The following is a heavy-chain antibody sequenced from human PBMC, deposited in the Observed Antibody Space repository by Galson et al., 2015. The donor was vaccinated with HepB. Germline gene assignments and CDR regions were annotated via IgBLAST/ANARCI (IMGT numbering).Heavy chain of an antibody. Sequence: SETLSLTCTVSGGSISSYYWSWIRQPPGKGLEWIGYIYYSGSTNYNPSLKSRVTISVDTSKNHFSLRLSSVTAADTAVYYCARHRRGYSGYDDYWGQGTLVTVSS. CDR2: IYYSGST. V-gene: IGHV4-59*08. CDR1: GGSISSYY. J-gene: IGHJ4*02. CDR3: ARHRRGYSGYDDY. D-gene: IGHD5-12*01.